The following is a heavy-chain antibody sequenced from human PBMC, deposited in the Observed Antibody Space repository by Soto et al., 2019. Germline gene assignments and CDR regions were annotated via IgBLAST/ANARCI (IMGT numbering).Heavy chain of an antibody. Sequence: GGSLRLSCAASGFTFTSYGMHWVRQAPGQGLEWVAVIWYHGRNEYYADSVKGRFTISRDNSKNTVYLQMNSLRAEDTAVYYCARKYSSSWYDYWGQGTLVTVSS. CDR1: GFTFTSYG. D-gene: IGHD6-13*01. J-gene: IGHJ4*02. V-gene: IGHV3-33*01. CDR2: IWYHGRNE. CDR3: ARKYSSSWYDY.